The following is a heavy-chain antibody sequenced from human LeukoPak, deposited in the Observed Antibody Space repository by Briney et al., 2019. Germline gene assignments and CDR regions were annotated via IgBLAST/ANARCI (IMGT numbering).Heavy chain of an antibody. J-gene: IGHJ5*02. D-gene: IGHD5-24*01. V-gene: IGHV3-7*01. CDR1: GYPFSGHW. Sequence: PGGSLSLSCAASGYPFSGHWMSCARQAPGKGLEWVANINQGGSDKYYVDSVKGRFTISRDNANNLLYLQMNSLRGEDTAVYYCAREMEIRRDGYNCNWFDPWGQGTLVTVSS. CDR3: AREMEIRRDGYNCNWFDP. CDR2: INQGGSDK.